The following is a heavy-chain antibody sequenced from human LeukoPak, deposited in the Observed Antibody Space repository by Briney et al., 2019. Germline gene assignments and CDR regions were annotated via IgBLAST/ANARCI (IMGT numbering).Heavy chain of an antibody. CDR1: GSSISTSY. Sequence: PSETLPLTCTFSGSSISTSYWSWIRQPPGKGLEWIAYIYYSGYTNYNPPLKSRVTISIDTSKNQFSLKLSSVTAADTAVYYCARARSDSGRFDSWGQGTLVTVSS. CDR3: ARARSDSGRFDS. D-gene: IGHD1-26*01. V-gene: IGHV4-59*01. J-gene: IGHJ4*02. CDR2: IYYSGYT.